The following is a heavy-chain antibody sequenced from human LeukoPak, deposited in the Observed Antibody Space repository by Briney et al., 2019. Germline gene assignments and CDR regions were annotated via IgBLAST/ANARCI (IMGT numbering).Heavy chain of an antibody. CDR2: ISSSSSYI. CDR3: ARGVVRYFDY. CDR1: GFTFSGYS. D-gene: IGHD3-9*01. J-gene: IGHJ4*02. Sequence: GGSLRLSCAASGFTFSGYSMNWVRQALGKGLEWVSSISSSSSYIYYADSVKGRFTISRDNAKNSLYLQMNSLRAEDTAVYYCARGVVRYFDYWGQGALVTVSS. V-gene: IGHV3-21*01.